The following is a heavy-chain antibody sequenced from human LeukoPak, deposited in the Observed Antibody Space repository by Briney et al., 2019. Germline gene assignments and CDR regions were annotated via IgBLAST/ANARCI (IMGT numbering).Heavy chain of an antibody. CDR2: IYYSGST. CDR3: ARGRSGYYFRRVIDAFDI. CDR1: GDSLSSYS. V-gene: IGHV4-59*06. Sequence: SETLSLTCSVSGDSLSSYSWSWIRQHPGKGLEWIGYIYYSGSTYYNPSLKSRVTISVDTSKNQSSLKLSSVTAADTAVYYCARGRSGYYFRRVIDAFDIWGQGTMVTVSS. D-gene: IGHD3-22*01. J-gene: IGHJ3*02.